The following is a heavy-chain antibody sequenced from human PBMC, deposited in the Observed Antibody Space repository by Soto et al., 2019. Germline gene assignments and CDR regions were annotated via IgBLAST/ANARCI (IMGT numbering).Heavy chain of an antibody. CDR2: INSDGSST. CDR3: ARASPYRYSSSTFDY. D-gene: IGHD6-6*01. V-gene: IGHV3-74*01. J-gene: IGHJ4*02. CDR1: GFTFSSYW. Sequence: GGSLRLSCAASGFTFSSYWMHWVRQAPGKGLVWVSRINSDGSSTSYADSVKGRFTISRDNAKNTLYLQMNSLRAEDTAVYYCARASPYRYSSSTFDYWGQGTLVTVSS.